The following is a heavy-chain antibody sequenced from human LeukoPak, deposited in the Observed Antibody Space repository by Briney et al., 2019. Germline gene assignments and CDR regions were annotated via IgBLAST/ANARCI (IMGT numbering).Heavy chain of an antibody. Sequence: PGGSLRLSCAASGFTFSIYAMSWVRQAPGKGLEWVGFIRSKAYGGTTEYAASVKGRFTISRDDSKSIAYLQMNSLKTEDTAVYYCTTYYDFWSGSARDDYWGQGTLVTVSS. D-gene: IGHD3-3*01. CDR1: GFTFSIYA. V-gene: IGHV3-49*04. CDR2: IRSKAYGGTT. CDR3: TTYYDFWSGSARDDY. J-gene: IGHJ4*02.